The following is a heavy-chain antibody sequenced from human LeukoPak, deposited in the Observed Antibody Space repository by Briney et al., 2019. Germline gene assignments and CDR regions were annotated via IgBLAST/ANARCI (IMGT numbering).Heavy chain of an antibody. J-gene: IGHJ4*02. Sequence: SGPTLVKPTQTLTLTCTFSGFSLSTSGVGVGWIRQPPGKALEWLALIYWNDDKRYSPSLKSGLTITKDTSKNQVVLTMTNMDPVDTATYYCAHSLSYYYDSPHWGQGTLVTVSS. CDR3: AHSLSYYYDSPH. D-gene: IGHD3-22*01. CDR2: IYWNDDK. CDR1: GFSLSTSGVG. V-gene: IGHV2-5*01.